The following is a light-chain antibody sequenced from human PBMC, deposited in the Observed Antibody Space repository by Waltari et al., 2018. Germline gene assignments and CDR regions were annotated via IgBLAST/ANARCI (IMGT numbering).Light chain of an antibody. CDR1: SSNIGSYHF. J-gene: IGLJ1*01. CDR2: EVT. CDR3: CSYTLGGSYYV. V-gene: IGLV2-23*02. Sequence: QSDLTQPASVSGSPGQSVTISCTGSSSNIGSYHFVSWYQQHPDKAPQLLISEVTRRPSGVSNRFSGSKSGNTASLTISGLQPEDEAEYFCCSYTLGGSYYVFGTGTKVAVL.